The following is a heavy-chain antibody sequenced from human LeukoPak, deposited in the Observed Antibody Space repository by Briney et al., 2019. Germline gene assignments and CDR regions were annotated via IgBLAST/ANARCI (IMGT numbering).Heavy chain of an antibody. V-gene: IGHV3-23*01. CDR1: GFTFSSYA. J-gene: IGHJ4*02. D-gene: IGHD5-18*01. Sequence: GESLRLSCAASGFTFSSYAMSWVRQAPGKGLEWVSGISGSGGSTYYADSVKGRFTISRDNSKNTLYLQMNSLRAEDTAVYYCAKDLYSFGPFDYWGQGTLVTVSS. CDR3: AKDLYSFGPFDY. CDR2: ISGSGGST.